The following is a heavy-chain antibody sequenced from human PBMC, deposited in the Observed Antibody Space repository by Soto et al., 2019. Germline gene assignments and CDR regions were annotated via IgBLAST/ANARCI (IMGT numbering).Heavy chain of an antibody. J-gene: IGHJ4*02. V-gene: IGHV3-73*02. Sequence: EVQLVESGGGLVQPGSSLRLSCAASGFTFSASAIHWVRQASGKGLEWVGRVRTKNNNYATTYAASVTGRFTISRDDSRNAAFLQMSSPKTEDTAIDYCTSYDNSGYFYLNYWGQGTRVTVSS. CDR3: TSYDNSGYFYLNY. D-gene: IGHD3-22*01. CDR1: GFTFSASA. CDR2: VRTKNNNYAT.